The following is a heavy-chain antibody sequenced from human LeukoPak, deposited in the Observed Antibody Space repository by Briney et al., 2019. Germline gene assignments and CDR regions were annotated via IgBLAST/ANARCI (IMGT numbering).Heavy chain of an antibody. Sequence: PGGSLRLSCAASGFTSSSYSMNWVRQAPGKGLEWVSYISSSSSTIYYADSVKGRFTISRDNSKNTLYLQMNSLRAGDTAVYYCARDYGQWLAPIHDYWGQGTLVTVSS. V-gene: IGHV3-48*01. CDR3: ARDYGQWLAPIHDY. D-gene: IGHD6-19*01. J-gene: IGHJ4*02. CDR2: ISSSSSTI. CDR1: GFTSSSYS.